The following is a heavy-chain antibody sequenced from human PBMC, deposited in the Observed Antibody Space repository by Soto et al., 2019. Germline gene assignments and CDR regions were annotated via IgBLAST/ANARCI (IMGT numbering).Heavy chain of an antibody. V-gene: IGHV3-11*01. D-gene: IGHD6-13*01. CDR1: GCTFSDYY. CDR3: ARLRSSWYPHAFYR. J-gene: IGHJ3*02. Sequence: GGSLRLSCAASGCTFSDYYMSWIHQALWKGLEWVSYISSSGSTIYYADSVKGRFTISRDNAKNSLYLQMNSLRAEDTAVYYWARLRSSWYPHAFYRCGQGTMVTVSS. CDR2: ISSSGSTI.